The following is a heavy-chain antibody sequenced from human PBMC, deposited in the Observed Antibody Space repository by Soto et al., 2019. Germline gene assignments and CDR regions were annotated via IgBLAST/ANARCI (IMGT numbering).Heavy chain of an antibody. CDR2: ISSSSSTI. D-gene: IGHD2-2*01. CDR3: ARVGCSSTSCYDRKEVSYYYYYGMDV. J-gene: IGHJ6*02. Sequence: EVQLVESGGGLVQPGGSLRLSCAASGFTFSSYSLNWVRQAPGKGLEWVSYISSSSSTIYYADSVKGRFTISRDNAKNSLYLQMNSLRDEDTAVYYWARVGCSSTSCYDRKEVSYYYYYGMDVWGQGTTVTVSS. V-gene: IGHV3-48*02. CDR1: GFTFSSYS.